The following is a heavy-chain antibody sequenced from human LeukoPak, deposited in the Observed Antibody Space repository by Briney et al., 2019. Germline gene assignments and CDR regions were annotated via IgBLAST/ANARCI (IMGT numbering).Heavy chain of an antibody. D-gene: IGHD3-9*01. CDR3: ARVVKTRITIFSRPRIIDY. CDR2: ISGHNGHT. Sequence: ASVEASCKASGYTFTSYGINWVRQAPGQGLEWMGWISGHNGHTNYVQKMQGGVTMTTDTSTNTAYMELRSLRSDDTAVYYCARVVKTRITIFSRPRIIDYWGQGTLVTVSS. J-gene: IGHJ4*02. V-gene: IGHV1-18*04. CDR1: GYTFTSYG.